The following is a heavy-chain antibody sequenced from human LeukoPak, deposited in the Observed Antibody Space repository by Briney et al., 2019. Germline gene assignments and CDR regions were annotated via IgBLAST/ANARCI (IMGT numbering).Heavy chain of an antibody. Sequence: SETLSLTCTASGGSISSYYWSWIRQPPGKGLEWIGEINHSGSTNYNPSLKSRVTISVDTSKNQFSLKLSSVTAADTAVYYCARGLRGLRYFDDDAFDIWGQGTMVTVSS. D-gene: IGHD3-9*01. CDR1: GGSISSYY. J-gene: IGHJ3*02. CDR2: INHSGST. V-gene: IGHV4-34*01. CDR3: ARGLRGLRYFDDDAFDI.